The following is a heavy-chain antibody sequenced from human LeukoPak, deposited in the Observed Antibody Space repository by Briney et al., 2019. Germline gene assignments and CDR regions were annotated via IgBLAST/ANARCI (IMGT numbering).Heavy chain of an antibody. V-gene: IGHV4-34*01. Sequence: SETLSLTCAVYGGSFRGYFWGWVRQTPGKGLEWLGEISHNGGTNYMPSLSGRVSVFQDVSKNQFSLKLSSVTAADTGVYYCARGNSGSHWGDHYFYMDVWGKGTTVIVSS. D-gene: IGHD1-26*01. CDR1: GGSFRGYF. CDR2: ISHNGGT. CDR3: ARGNSGSHWGDHYFYMDV. J-gene: IGHJ6*03.